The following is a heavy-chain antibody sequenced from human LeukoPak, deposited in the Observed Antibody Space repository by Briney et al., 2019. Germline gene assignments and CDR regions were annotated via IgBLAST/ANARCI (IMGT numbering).Heavy chain of an antibody. CDR2: IRQDGNEK. CDR1: GFTFSSYW. V-gene: IGHV3-7*01. Sequence: GGSLRLSCASSGFTFSSYWMNWVRQAPGKGLEWVASIRQDGNEKYYVDSVKGRFTISRDNAKNSLYLQMNSLRAEDTAVYYCAELGITMIGGVWGKGTTVTISS. D-gene: IGHD3-10*02. CDR3: AELGITMIGGV. J-gene: IGHJ6*04.